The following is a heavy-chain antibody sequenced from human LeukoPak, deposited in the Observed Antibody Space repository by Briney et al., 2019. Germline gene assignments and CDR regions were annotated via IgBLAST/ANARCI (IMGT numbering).Heavy chain of an antibody. D-gene: IGHD6-13*01. Sequence: SVKVSCKASGGTFSSYAISWVRQAPGQGLEWMGGIIPIFGTANYAQKFQGRVTITADESTSTAYMELSSLRSEDTAVYYCARGSGSWHYYYYYMDVWGKGTTVTISS. CDR2: IIPIFGTA. J-gene: IGHJ6*03. CDR3: ARGSGSWHYYYYYMDV. V-gene: IGHV1-69*01. CDR1: GGTFSSYA.